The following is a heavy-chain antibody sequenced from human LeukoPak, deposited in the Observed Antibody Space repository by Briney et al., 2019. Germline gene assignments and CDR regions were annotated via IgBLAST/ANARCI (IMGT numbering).Heavy chain of an antibody. CDR1: GFTFSDYY. Sequence: PAGSLRLSCAAAGFTFSDYYMSWIRQAPGKVLEWVSYISSSGSNIYYADSGKGRLTISRDNAKNSLYLQINSLRAEDTAVYYCATSIAVDGTWDAFDIWGQGTMVTVSS. CDR2: ISSSGSNI. D-gene: IGHD6-19*01. CDR3: ATSIAVDGTWDAFDI. J-gene: IGHJ3*02. V-gene: IGHV3-11*01.